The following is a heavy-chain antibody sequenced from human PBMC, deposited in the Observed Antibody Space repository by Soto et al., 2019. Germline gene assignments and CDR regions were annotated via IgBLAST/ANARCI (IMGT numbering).Heavy chain of an antibody. CDR2: IYYSGST. J-gene: IGHJ3*02. V-gene: IGHV4-59*01. Sequence: SETLSLTCTVSGGSISSYYWSWIRQPPGKGLEWIGDIYYSGSTNYNPSLKSRVTISVDTSKNQFSLKLSSVTAADTAVFYCAKVRPSILSRWGVFDIWGQGTMVTVSS. CDR3: AKVRPSILSRWGVFDI. D-gene: IGHD2-21*01. CDR1: GGSISSYY.